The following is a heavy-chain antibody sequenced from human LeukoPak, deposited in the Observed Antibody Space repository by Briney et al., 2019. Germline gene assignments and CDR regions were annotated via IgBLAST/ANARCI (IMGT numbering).Heavy chain of an antibody. D-gene: IGHD2-21*02. CDR3: AGEPRGSDCRFDY. CDR1: GFTFSRYS. J-gene: IGHJ4*02. Sequence: GRSLRLSCAASGFTFSRYSMHWVRQAPGKGLEWVAVILHDGRNEHYADSVQGRFTISRDNSKDILYLHINSPRTEDTAVYYCAGEPRGSDCRFDYWGQGTLVTVSS. V-gene: IGHV3-30*04. CDR2: ILHDGRNE.